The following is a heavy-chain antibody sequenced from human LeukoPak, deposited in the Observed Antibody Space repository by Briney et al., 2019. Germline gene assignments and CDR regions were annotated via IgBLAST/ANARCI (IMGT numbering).Heavy chain of an antibody. CDR2: ICPGDSDI. J-gene: IGHJ4*02. CDR1: GYNFANSW. D-gene: IGHD1-26*01. V-gene: IGHV5-51*01. Sequence: GESLKISCKASGYNFANSWICWVRQMSGQGLEWMGIICPGDSDIRYSPSFQGQVTISADRSISTVYLQWSSLKASDTAMYYCACRYSWSHYWGQGTLVTVSS. CDR3: ACRYSWSHY.